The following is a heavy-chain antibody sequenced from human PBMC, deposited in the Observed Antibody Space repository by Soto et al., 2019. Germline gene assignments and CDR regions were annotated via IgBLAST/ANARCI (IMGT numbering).Heavy chain of an antibody. V-gene: IGHV1-18*01. Sequence: QVQLVQSGAEVKKPGASVKVSCKASGYTFTSYGISWVRQAPGQGLEWMGWISAYNGNTNYAQKLQGRVTMTTDTSTSSAYMELRSLRSDDTAVYYCARAFMDYGDYGDYGDPNDYYFDYWGQGTLVTVSS. D-gene: IGHD4-17*01. CDR2: ISAYNGNT. CDR3: ARAFMDYGDYGDYGDPNDYYFDY. J-gene: IGHJ4*02. CDR1: GYTFTSYG.